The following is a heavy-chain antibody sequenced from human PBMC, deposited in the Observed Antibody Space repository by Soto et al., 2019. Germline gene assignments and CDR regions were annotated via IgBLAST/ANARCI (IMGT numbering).Heavy chain of an antibody. CDR2: LSGSGGNI. Sequence: EVQLLESGGGLVQPGGSLRLSCAASGFTFSSYAMNWVRQAPGKGLEWVSVLSGSGGNIDYAGSVKGRFTISRDNSKNRLYLQMNCLRAEETAVYCGAKDWGTGGCSVSAFDIWGQGTVVTVS. D-gene: IGHD2-8*02. V-gene: IGHV3-23*01. CDR3: AKDWGTGGCSVSAFDI. CDR1: GFTFSSYA. J-gene: IGHJ3*02.